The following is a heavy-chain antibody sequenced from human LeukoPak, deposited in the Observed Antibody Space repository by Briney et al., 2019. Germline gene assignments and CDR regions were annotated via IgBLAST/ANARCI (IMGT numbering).Heavy chain of an antibody. Sequence: EASVKVSCKTSDYSFSSYGFTWVRQARGQRLEWIGWIVVGSGNTNYAQKFQERVTITRDMSTSTAYMELSSLRSEDTAVYYCAAASSTSSWFDLGDYWGQGTLVTVSS. CDR3: AAASSTSSWFDLGDY. CDR1: DYSFSSYG. CDR2: IVVGSGNT. V-gene: IGHV1-58*01. D-gene: IGHD2-2*01. J-gene: IGHJ4*02.